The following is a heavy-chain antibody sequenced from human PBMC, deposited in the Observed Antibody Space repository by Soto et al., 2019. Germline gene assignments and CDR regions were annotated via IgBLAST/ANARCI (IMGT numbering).Heavy chain of an antibody. V-gene: IGHV3-30-3*01. J-gene: IGHJ4*02. D-gene: IGHD2-15*01. CDR1: GFTFSSYA. CDR3: ARDGVVVAATPHFDY. Sequence: GGSLRLSCAASGFTFSSYAMHWVRQAPGKGLEWVAVISYDGSNKYYADSVKGRFTISRDNSKNTLYLQMNSLRAEDTAVYYCARDGVVVAATPHFDYWGQGTLVTVSS. CDR2: ISYDGSNK.